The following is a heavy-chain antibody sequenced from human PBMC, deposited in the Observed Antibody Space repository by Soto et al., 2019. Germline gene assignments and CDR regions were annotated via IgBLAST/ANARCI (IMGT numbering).Heavy chain of an antibody. Sequence: ASVKVSCKASGYTFTCYYMHWVRQAPEQGLEWMRIINPSGDSTSYAQKFQGRVTMTRDTSTSTVYMELSSLRSEDTAVYYCARFRGYYDYVWGSYRYSYFDYWVQGTLVTVSS. V-gene: IGHV1-46*03. CDR2: INPSGDST. D-gene: IGHD3-16*02. J-gene: IGHJ4*02. CDR1: GYTFTCYY. CDR3: ARFRGYYDYVWGSYRYSYFDY.